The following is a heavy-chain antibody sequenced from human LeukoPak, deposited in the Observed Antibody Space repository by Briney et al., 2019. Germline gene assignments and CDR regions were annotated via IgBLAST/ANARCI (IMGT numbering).Heavy chain of an antibody. CDR3: ARDDIYDSSGYYLGYYYYYGMDV. V-gene: IGHV3-74*01. CDR1: GFTFSSYW. D-gene: IGHD3-22*01. CDR2: INSDGSST. J-gene: IGHJ6*02. Sequence: QPGGSLRLSCAASGFTFSSYWMHWVRQAPGKGLVWVSRINSDGSSTSYADSVKGRFTISRDNAKNTLYLQMNSLRAEDTAVYYCARDDIYDSSGYYLGYYYYYGMDVWGQGTTVTVSS.